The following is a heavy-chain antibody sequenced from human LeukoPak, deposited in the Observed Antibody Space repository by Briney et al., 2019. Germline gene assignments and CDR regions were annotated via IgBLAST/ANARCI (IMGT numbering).Heavy chain of an antibody. J-gene: IGHJ4*02. CDR1: GFAFSSYA. D-gene: IGHD6-19*01. CDR2: ISGSGGST. Sequence: GSLRLSCAASGFAFSSYAMSWVRRAPGKGLEWVSAISGSGGSTYYADSVKGWFTISRDNSKNTLYLQMNSLRAGDTAVYYCAKDLRTVAGPDYWGQGTLVTVSS. CDR3: AKDLRTVAGPDY. V-gene: IGHV3-23*01.